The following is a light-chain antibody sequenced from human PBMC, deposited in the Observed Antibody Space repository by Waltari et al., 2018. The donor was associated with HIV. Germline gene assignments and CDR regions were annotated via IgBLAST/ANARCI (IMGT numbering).Light chain of an antibody. V-gene: IGKV1-5*03. J-gene: IGKJ1*01. CDR2: EAT. Sequence: DIQMTQSPSTLSAFAGDRVTITCRASQSVDIWLAWYQQKPGQAPKVLIYEATNLHSGVPSRFSGSGSVTEFALTITGLQPDDFATYYCQQYKTYSATFGQGTKVEIK. CDR1: QSVDIW. CDR3: QQYKTYSAT.